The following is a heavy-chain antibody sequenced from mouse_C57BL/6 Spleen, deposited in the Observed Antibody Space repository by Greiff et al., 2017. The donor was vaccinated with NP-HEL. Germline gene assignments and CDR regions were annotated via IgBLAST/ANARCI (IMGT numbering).Heavy chain of an antibody. CDR1: GFTFSDYG. V-gene: IGHV5-17*01. CDR3: ARHYGGYYAMDY. CDR2: ISSGSSTI. D-gene: IGHD1-1*01. J-gene: IGHJ4*01. Sequence: DVMLVESGGGLVKPGGSLKLSCAASGFTFSDYGMHWVRQAPEKGLEWVAYISSGSSTIYYADTVKGRFTISRDNAKNTLFLQMTSLRSEDTAMYYCARHYGGYYAMDYWGQGTSVTVSS.